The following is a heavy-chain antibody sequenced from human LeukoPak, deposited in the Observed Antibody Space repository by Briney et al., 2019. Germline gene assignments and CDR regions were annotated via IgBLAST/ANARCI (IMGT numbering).Heavy chain of an antibody. Sequence: GWSLRLSCPASGFTFNRNAIIWVRQAPGKGLEWVSTIGGSGDKTFYADSAKGRFTISRDNSKNMVHLQMNSLTGEDTALYYCVRRGDASSGWGDHDFWGQGALVTVSS. CDR2: IGGSGDKT. CDR3: VRRGDASSGWGDHDF. CDR1: GFTFNRNA. V-gene: IGHV3-23*01. J-gene: IGHJ4*02. D-gene: IGHD6-19*01.